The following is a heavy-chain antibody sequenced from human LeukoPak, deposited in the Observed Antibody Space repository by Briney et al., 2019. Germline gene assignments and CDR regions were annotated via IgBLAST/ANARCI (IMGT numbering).Heavy chain of an antibody. Sequence: PGGSLRLSCAASGCTFDDYAMHWVRQAPGKGLEWVSGISWNSGSIGYADSVKGRFTISRDKAKNSPYLQMNSLRAEDTALYYCAKGVEGYCSTWGQGTLVTVSS. V-gene: IGHV3-9*01. CDR3: AKGVEGYCST. D-gene: IGHD2-2*01. J-gene: IGHJ5*02. CDR2: ISWNSGSI. CDR1: GCTFDDYA.